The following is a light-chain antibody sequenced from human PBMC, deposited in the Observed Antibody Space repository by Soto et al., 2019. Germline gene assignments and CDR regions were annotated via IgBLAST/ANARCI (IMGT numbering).Light chain of an antibody. CDR3: QQRSSWMGA. J-gene: IGKJ1*01. CDR1: RSVSTY. Sequence: EIVVTQSPATLSLSPGDRATLSCRASRSVSTYLAWYQQKPGQAPRLLIYDTSNRAAGIPARFSGSGSGTDFNLPISSLEPEDFVVYYCQQRSSWMGAFGQGTMVEV. CDR2: DTS. V-gene: IGKV3-11*01.